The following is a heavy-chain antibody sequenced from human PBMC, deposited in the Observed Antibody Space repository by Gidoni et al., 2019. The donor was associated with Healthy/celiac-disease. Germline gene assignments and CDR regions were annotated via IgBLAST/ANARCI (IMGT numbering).Heavy chain of an antibody. CDR1: GGSISSYD. CDR3: ASEAVAGGDY. V-gene: IGHV4-4*07. J-gene: IGHJ4*02. Sequence: QVQLQESGPGLVKPSETLSLTCTVSGGSISSYDWSWIRQPAGKGLEWIGRIYTSGSTTYNPSLKSRVNMSVDKSKNQFSLKMSSVTAADTAVYYCASEAVAGGDYWGQGTLVTVSS. D-gene: IGHD6-19*01. CDR2: IYTSGST.